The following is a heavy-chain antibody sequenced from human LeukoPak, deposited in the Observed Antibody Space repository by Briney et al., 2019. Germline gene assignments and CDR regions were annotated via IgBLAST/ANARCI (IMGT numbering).Heavy chain of an antibody. CDR1: GFTFSSYS. CDR3: ARGVDIGQIDGFDI. CDR2: ISSSSSTI. J-gene: IGHJ3*02. D-gene: IGHD2-2*03. V-gene: IGHV3-48*01. Sequence: HPGGSLRLSCVASGFTFSSYSMNWVRQAPGKGLEWVSYISSSSSTIYYADSVKGRFTISRDNAKNSLYLQMNSLRAEDTAVYYCARGVDIGQIDGFDIWGQGTMVTVSS.